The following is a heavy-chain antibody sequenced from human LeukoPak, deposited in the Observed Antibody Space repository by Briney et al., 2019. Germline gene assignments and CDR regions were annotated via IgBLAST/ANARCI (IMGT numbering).Heavy chain of an antibody. CDR1: GGTFSSYA. J-gene: IGHJ5*02. CDR3: ATRYNVQGNWFDP. CDR2: IIPIFGTA. V-gene: IGHV1-69*13. Sequence: ASVKVSCKASGGTFSSYAISWVRQAPGQGLEWMGGIIPIFGTANYAQKFQGRVTITADESTSTAYMELSSLRSEDTAVYYCATRYNVQGNWFDPWGQGTLVTVSS. D-gene: IGHD1-14*01.